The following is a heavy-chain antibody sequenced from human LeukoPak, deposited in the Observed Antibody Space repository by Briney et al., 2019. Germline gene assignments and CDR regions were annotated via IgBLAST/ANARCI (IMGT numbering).Heavy chain of an antibody. Sequence: SETLSLTCTVSGGSISSYYWSWIRQPPGKGLEWIGYIYHSGSTNYNPSLKSRVTISVDTSKNQFSLKLSSVTAADTAVYYCAKMGPMGDGYTRSYYFDYWGQGTLVTVSS. V-gene: IGHV4-59*01. CDR2: IYHSGST. CDR1: GGSISSYY. CDR3: AKMGPMGDGYTRSYYFDY. D-gene: IGHD5-24*01. J-gene: IGHJ4*02.